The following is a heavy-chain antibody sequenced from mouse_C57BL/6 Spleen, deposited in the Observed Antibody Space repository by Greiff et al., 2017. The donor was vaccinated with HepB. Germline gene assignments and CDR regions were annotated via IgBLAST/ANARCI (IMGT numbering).Heavy chain of an antibody. CDR2: ISDGGSYT. Sequence: DVMLVESGGGLVKPGGSLKLSCAASGFTFSSYAMSWVRQTPEKRLEWVATISDGGSYTYYPDNVKGRFTISRDNAKNNLYLQMSHLKSEDTAMYYCARASREYYFDYWGQGTTLTVSS. CDR1: GFTFSSYA. CDR3: ARASREYYFDY. V-gene: IGHV5-4*03. J-gene: IGHJ2*01.